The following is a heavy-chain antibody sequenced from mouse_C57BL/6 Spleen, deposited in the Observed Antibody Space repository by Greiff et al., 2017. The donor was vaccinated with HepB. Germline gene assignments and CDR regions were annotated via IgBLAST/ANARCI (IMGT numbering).Heavy chain of an antibody. CDR2: ISSGGSYT. D-gene: IGHD1-1*01. CDR3: ARPLGTTVGYFDV. Sequence: EVQRVESGGDLVKPGGSLKLSCAASGFTFSSYGMSWVRQTPDKRLEWVATISSGGSYTYYPDSVKGRFTISRDNAKNTLYLQMSSLKSEDTAMYYCARPLGTTVGYFDVWGTGTTVTVSS. CDR1: GFTFSSYG. V-gene: IGHV5-6*01. J-gene: IGHJ1*03.